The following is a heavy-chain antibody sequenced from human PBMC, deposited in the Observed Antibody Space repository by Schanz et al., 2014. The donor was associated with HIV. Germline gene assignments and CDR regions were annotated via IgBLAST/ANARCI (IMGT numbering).Heavy chain of an antibody. D-gene: IGHD3-16*02. CDR1: GGTFRTYA. J-gene: IGHJ6*02. CDR3: ARRRGWGSYRYFPYGLDV. CDR2: ISAYNGNT. Sequence: QVQLVQSGAEVKKPGSSVKVSCKTLGGTFRTYAVSWVRQAPGQGLEWMGWISAYNGNTNYAQKVQGRVTLTRDTSITTAYMELTSLRPEDTAVYYCARRRGWGSYRYFPYGLDVWGQGTTVTVSS. V-gene: IGHV1-18*04.